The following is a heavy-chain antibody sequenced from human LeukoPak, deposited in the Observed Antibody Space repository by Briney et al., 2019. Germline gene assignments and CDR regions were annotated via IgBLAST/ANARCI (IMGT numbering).Heavy chain of an antibody. J-gene: IGHJ4*02. V-gene: IGHV1-8*01. D-gene: IGHD6-13*01. Sequence: ASVKVSCKASGYTFTSYDINWGRQATGQGLEWVGWMNPNSGNTGYAQKFQGRVTMTRNTSISTAYMDLSSLRSEDTAVYYCARGVRGAAAGTSYYFDYWGQGTLVTVSS. CDR2: MNPNSGNT. CDR1: GYTFTSYD. CDR3: ARGVRGAAAGTSYYFDY.